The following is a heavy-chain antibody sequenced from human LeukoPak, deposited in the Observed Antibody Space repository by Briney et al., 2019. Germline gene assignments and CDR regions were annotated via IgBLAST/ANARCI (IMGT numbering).Heavy chain of an antibody. Sequence: SETLSLTCAVYGGSFSGYYWSWIRQPPGKGLEWIGEVNHSGSTNYNPSLKSRVTISVDTSKNQFSLKLSSVTAADTAVYYCAREGDAFDIWGQGTMVTVSS. CDR1: GGSFSGYY. J-gene: IGHJ3*02. CDR3: AREGDAFDI. V-gene: IGHV4-34*01. CDR2: VNHSGST.